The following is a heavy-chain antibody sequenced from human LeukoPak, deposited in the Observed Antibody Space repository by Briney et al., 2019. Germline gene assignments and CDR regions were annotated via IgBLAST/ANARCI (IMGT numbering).Heavy chain of an antibody. CDR1: GFSFRSYA. Sequence: GGALRLSCAASGFSFRSYAMSWVRQAPGKGLEWVSSISGSGDNTYYAEPVKGRFTISRDNSKNTLFLQMNSLRAEDTGVFYCARRSGYTTGWFFDFWRQGTLVTLSP. V-gene: IGHV3-23*01. D-gene: IGHD6-19*01. CDR3: ARRSGYTTGWFFDF. CDR2: ISGSGDNT. J-gene: IGHJ4*02.